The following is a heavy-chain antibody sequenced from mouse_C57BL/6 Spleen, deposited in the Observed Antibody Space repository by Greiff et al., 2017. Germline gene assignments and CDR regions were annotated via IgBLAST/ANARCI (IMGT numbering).Heavy chain of an antibody. CDR1: GFSLTSYG. Sequence: VMLVESGPGLVAPSQSLSITCTVSGFSLTSYGVDWVRQSPGKGLEWLGVIWGVGSTNYNSALKSRLSISKDNSKSQVFLKMNSLQTDDTAMYYCARLRLPCAYGGQGTLVTVSA. V-gene: IGHV2-6*01. CDR2: IWGVGST. J-gene: IGHJ3*01. CDR3: ARLRLPCAY. D-gene: IGHD3-2*02.